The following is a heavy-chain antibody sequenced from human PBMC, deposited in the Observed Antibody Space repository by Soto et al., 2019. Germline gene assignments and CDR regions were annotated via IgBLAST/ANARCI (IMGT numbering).Heavy chain of an antibody. D-gene: IGHD2-21*02. CDR3: ARYLSPIVVVTAIRGTDAFDI. J-gene: IGHJ3*02. Sequence: ASVKVSCKASGYTFTGYYMHWVRQAPGQGLEWMGWINPNSGGTNYAQKYQGWVTMTRDTSISTAYMELSRLRSDDTAVYYCARYLSPIVVVTAIRGTDAFDIWGQGTMVTVSS. CDR1: GYTFTGYY. V-gene: IGHV1-2*04. CDR2: INPNSGGT.